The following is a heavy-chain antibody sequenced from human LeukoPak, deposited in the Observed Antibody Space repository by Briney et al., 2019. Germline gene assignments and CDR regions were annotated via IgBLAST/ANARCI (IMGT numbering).Heavy chain of an antibody. CDR3: ARDASPGYFDL. CDR2: ITSDGSAT. J-gene: IGHJ2*01. CDR1: GFPLSIFW. Sequence: PGGSLRLSCAVSGFPLSIFWVHWGRQNPGEGGAWVSRITSDGSATDYADSVKGRLTVSRDNAKNTLFLHMDSLRVEDTAVYYCARDASPGYFDLWGRGTLDTVSS. V-gene: IGHV3-74*01.